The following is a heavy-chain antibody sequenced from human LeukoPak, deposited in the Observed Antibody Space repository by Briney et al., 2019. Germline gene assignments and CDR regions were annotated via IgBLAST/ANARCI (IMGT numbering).Heavy chain of an antibody. D-gene: IGHD5-18*01. V-gene: IGHV3-48*01. CDR1: GFTFSSYS. J-gene: IGHJ4*02. Sequence: GGSLRLSCAASGFTFSSYSMNWVRQAPGKGLEWVSYISSSSSTIYYADSVKGRFTISRDNAKNSLYLQMNSLRAEDTAVYYCAKDSSYGLYYFDYWGQGTLVTVSS. CDR2: ISSSSSTI. CDR3: AKDSSYGLYYFDY.